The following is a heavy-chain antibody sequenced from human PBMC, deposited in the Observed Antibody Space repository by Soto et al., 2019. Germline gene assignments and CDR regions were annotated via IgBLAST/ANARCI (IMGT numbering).Heavy chain of an antibody. CDR1: GFTFSSYS. J-gene: IGHJ4*02. CDR2: ISSSSSTI. CDR3: ARANYYGSPGDFDY. V-gene: IGHV3-48*01. Sequence: EVQLVESGGGLVQPGGSLRLSCAASGFTFSSYSMNWVRPAPGKGLEWVSYISSSSSTIYYADSVKGRFTISRDHAKNSLYLQMNSLRAEDTAVYYCARANYYGSPGDFDYWGQGTLVTVSS. D-gene: IGHD3-10*01.